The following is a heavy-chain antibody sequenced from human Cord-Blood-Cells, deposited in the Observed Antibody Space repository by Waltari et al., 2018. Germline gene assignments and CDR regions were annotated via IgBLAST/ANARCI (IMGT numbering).Heavy chain of an antibody. V-gene: IGHV1-46*01. D-gene: IGHD3-3*01. CDR1: GYTFTSFY. CDR2: INPSGGST. Sequence: QVQLVQSGAEVKKPVAPVKVSCKASGYTFTSFYIHWVREHPAQGLEWRGIINPSGGSTSYAQKFQGRVTMTRDTSTSTVYMELSSLRSEDTAVYYCARAGKILEWLLSDYWGQGTLVTVSS. CDR3: ARAGKILEWLLSDY. J-gene: IGHJ4*02.